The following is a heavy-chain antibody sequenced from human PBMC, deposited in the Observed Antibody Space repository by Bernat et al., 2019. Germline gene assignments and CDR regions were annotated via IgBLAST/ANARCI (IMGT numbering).Heavy chain of an antibody. CDR2: ISGSGSTI. CDR1: GFTFSSYA. Sequence: VQLVESGGGVVQPGRSLRLSCAASGFTFSSYAMHWVRQAPGKGLEWVSYISGSGSTIYYAASVKGRFTISRDNAKNSLYLQMNSLRGEDTAVYYCARETANCGGDCHDYWGQGTLVTVSS. J-gene: IGHJ4*02. V-gene: IGHV3-48*03. D-gene: IGHD2-21*02. CDR3: ARETANCGGDCHDY.